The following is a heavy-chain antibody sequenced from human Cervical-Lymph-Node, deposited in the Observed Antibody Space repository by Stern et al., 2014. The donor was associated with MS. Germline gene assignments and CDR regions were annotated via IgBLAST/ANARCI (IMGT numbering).Heavy chain of an antibody. D-gene: IGHD3-22*01. Sequence: VQLVESGGGVVQPGRSLRLSCAASGFTFSSYGMHWVRQAPGKGLEWVAVISYDGSNKYYADSVKGRFTISRDNSKNTLYLQMNSLRAEDTAVYYCAKVALGDSSGYYYAYYYYYGMDVWGQGTTVTVSS. CDR3: AKVALGDSSGYYYAYYYYYGMDV. J-gene: IGHJ6*02. V-gene: IGHV3-30*18. CDR2: ISYDGSNK. CDR1: GFTFSSYG.